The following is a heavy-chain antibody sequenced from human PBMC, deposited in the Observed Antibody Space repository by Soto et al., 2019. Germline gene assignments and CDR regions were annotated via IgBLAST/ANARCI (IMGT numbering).Heavy chain of an antibody. CDR1: GGSISSGDYY. D-gene: IGHD1-1*01. Sequence: QVQLQESGPGLVKPSQTLSLTCTVSGGSISSGDYYWSWIRQPPGKGLEWIGYIYYSGRTYYNPSLKSRVTISVDTSKSQFSRKLSSVTAADTAVYYCVKLERTSGWFDPWGQGTLVTVSS. J-gene: IGHJ5*02. V-gene: IGHV4-30-4*01. CDR3: VKLERTSGWFDP. CDR2: IYYSGRT.